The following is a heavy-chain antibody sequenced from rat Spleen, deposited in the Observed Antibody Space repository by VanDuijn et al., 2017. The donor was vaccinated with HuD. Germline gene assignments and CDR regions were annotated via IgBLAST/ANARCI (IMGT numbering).Heavy chain of an antibody. Sequence: QVQLKESGPGLVQPSQTLSRTCTVSGFSLTSDGVSWVRQPPGKGLEWIAAVSSGGNTYYDSTLKSRLSISRDTSKSQVFLKMNSLQTEDTAPYYCASLDDHWGQGASVTVSS. D-gene: IGHD1-12*01. CDR1: GFSLTSDG. V-gene: IGHV2S12*01. CDR2: VSSGGNT. J-gene: IGHJ4*01. CDR3: ASLDDH.